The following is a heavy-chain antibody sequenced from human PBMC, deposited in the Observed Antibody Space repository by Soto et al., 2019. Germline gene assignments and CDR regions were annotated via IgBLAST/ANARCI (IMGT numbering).Heavy chain of an antibody. V-gene: IGHV3-21*01. Sequence: GGSLRLSCAASGFTFSSYSMHWVRQAPGKGLEWVSSISSRSRSIYYADSVKGRFTISRDNAKNSLCLQMNSLRAEDTAVYYCARAYAGAATVYYYGMDVWGQGTTVTVSS. CDR2: ISSRSRSI. CDR3: ARAYAGAATVYYYGMDV. J-gene: IGHJ6*02. CDR1: GFTFSSYS. D-gene: IGHD2-15*01.